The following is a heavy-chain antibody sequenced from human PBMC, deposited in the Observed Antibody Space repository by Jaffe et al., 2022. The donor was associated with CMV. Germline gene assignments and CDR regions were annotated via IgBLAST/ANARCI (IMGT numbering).Heavy chain of an antibody. CDR3: ARRFGGSSGFFDY. CDR2: IYYSGST. CDR1: GGSISSYY. Sequence: QVQLQESGPGLVKPSETLSLTCTVSGGSISSYYWSWIRQPPGKGLEWIGYIYYSGSTNYNPSLKSRVTISVDTSKNQFSLKLSSVTAADTAVYYCARRFGGSSGFFDYWGQGTLVTVSS. J-gene: IGHJ4*02. V-gene: IGHV4-59*08. D-gene: IGHD3-22*01.